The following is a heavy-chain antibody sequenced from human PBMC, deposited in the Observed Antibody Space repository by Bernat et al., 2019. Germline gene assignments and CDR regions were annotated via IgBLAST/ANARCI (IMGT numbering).Heavy chain of an antibody. Sequence: EVQLVESGGGLVKPGGSLRLSCAASGFTFSNAWMSWVRQAPGKGLEWVGRIKSKTDGGTTDYAAPVKGRFTISRDNAKNSLYLQMNSLRAEDTAVYYCARDRQFIVGAQRDFQHWGQGTLVTVSS. V-gene: IGHV3-15*01. CDR3: ARDRQFIVGAQRDFQH. J-gene: IGHJ1*01. CDR1: GFTFSNAW. D-gene: IGHD1-26*01. CDR2: IKSKTDGGTT.